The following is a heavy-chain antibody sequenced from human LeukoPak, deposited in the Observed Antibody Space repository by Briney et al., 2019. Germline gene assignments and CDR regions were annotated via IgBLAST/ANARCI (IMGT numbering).Heavy chain of an antibody. J-gene: IGHJ6*02. Sequence: SETLSLTCTVSGGSISSYYWSWIRQPPGKGLEWIGYIYYSGSTNYDPSLKSRVTISVDTSKNQFSLKLSSVTAADTAVYYCAGVPLPYSSGWYRSGYYYYGMDVWGQGTTVTVSS. CDR3: AGVPLPYSSGWYRSGYYYYGMDV. CDR1: GGSISSYY. CDR2: IYYSGST. V-gene: IGHV4-59*01. D-gene: IGHD6-19*01.